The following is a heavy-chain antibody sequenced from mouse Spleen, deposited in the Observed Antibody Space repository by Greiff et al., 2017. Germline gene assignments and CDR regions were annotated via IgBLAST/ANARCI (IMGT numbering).Heavy chain of an antibody. D-gene: IGHD1-2*01. CDR3: ARSTADYFDY. J-gene: IGHJ2*01. CDR1: GFTFSSYA. Sequence: EVKLMESGGGLVKLGGSLKLSCAASGFTFSSYAMSWVRQTPEKRLEWVATISSGGGNTYYPDSVKGRFTISRDNAKNTLYLQMSSLKSEDTAMYYCARSTADYFDYWGQGTTLTVSS. V-gene: IGHV5-9*04. CDR2: ISSGGGNT.